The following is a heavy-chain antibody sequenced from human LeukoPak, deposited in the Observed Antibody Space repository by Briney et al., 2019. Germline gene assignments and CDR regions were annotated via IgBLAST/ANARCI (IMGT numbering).Heavy chain of an antibody. J-gene: IGHJ5*02. V-gene: IGHV4-34*01. CDR1: GGSFSGYY. D-gene: IGHD3-22*01. Sequence: SETLSLTCAVYGGSFSGYYWSWIRQPPGKGLEWIGEINHSGSTNYNPSLKSRVTISVDTSKNQFSLKLCSVTAADTAVYYCARAKTMTRLGWFDPWGQGTLVTVSS. CDR3: ARAKTMTRLGWFDP. CDR2: INHSGST.